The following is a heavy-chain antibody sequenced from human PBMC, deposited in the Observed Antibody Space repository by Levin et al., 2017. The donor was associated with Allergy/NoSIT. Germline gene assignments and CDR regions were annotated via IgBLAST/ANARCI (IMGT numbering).Heavy chain of an antibody. J-gene: IGHJ4*02. V-gene: IGHV4-4*02. D-gene: IGHD6-19*01. CDR1: GGSISSSNW. CDR3: ARDILFSGWYVSDY. Sequence: SETLSLTCAVSGGSISSSNWWSWVRQPPGKGLEWLGEIYHSGSTNYNPPPKSRVTRSVDKSKNQFSLKLSSVTAADTAVYYCARDILFSGWYVSDYWGQGTLVTVSS. CDR2: IYHSGST.